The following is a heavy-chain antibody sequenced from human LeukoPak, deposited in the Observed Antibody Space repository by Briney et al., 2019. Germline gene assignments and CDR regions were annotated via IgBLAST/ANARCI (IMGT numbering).Heavy chain of an antibody. Sequence: GGSLRLSCAASGFTFSSYRMNWVRQAPGKGLEWVSSISSSSSYIYYADSVKGRFTISRDNAKNSLYLQMNSLRAEDTAVYYCVRDQSDYYDSSGYADYWGQGTLVTVSS. CDR2: ISSSSSYI. D-gene: IGHD3-22*01. CDR1: GFTFSSYR. V-gene: IGHV3-21*01. CDR3: VRDQSDYYDSSGYADY. J-gene: IGHJ4*02.